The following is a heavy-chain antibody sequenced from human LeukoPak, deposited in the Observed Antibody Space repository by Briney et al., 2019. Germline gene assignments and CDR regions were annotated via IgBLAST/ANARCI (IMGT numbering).Heavy chain of an antibody. J-gene: IGHJ4*02. CDR3: ARNRGWQQFDY. CDR2: INKDGTEK. CDR1: GFTFSNYW. D-gene: IGHD5-24*01. Sequence: GGSLRLSCAASGFTFSNYWMKWVRQAPGKGLEWVANINKDGTEKNYLESVKGRFTISRDNAKNSLYLQMNNLRAEDTAVYYCARNRGWQQFDYWGQGTLVTVSS. V-gene: IGHV3-7*01.